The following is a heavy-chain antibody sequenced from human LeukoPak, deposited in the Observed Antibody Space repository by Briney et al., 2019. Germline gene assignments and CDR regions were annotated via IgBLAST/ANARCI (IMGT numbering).Heavy chain of an antibody. Sequence: SETLSLTCTVSGGSISSGDYYWSWIRQPPGKGLEWIGYIYYSGSTYYNPSLKSQVTISVDTSKNQFSLKLSSVTAADTAVYYCARERYCSSTSCYYRANWFDPWGQGTLVTVSS. CDR3: ARERYCSSTSCYYRANWFDP. V-gene: IGHV4-30-4*08. CDR2: IYYSGST. D-gene: IGHD2-2*01. J-gene: IGHJ5*02. CDR1: GGSISSGDYY.